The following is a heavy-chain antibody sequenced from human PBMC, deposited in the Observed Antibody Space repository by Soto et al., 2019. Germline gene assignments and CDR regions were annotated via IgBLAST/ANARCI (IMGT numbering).Heavy chain of an antibody. V-gene: IGHV4-39*07. CDR2: IHSSGST. Sequence: SETLSLTCTVSGGPISSSSYCWGRIRQPPGKGLEWIGSIHSSGSTYYNPSLKSRITISLDTSKNQFSLKLSSVTAADTAVYYCARVLGSGYSDYWGQGTLVTVSS. J-gene: IGHJ4*02. D-gene: IGHD3-22*01. CDR3: ARVLGSGYSDY. CDR1: GGPISSSSYC.